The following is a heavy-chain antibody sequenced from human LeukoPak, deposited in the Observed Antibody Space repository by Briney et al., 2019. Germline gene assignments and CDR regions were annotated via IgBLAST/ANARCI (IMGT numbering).Heavy chain of an antibody. CDR2: IYSGGST. CDR3: ARDQVVAAIGY. CDR1: GFTVSSSY. V-gene: IGHV3-66*01. D-gene: IGHD2-21*02. J-gene: IGHJ4*02. Sequence: GGSLRLSCAASGFTVSSSYMTWVRQAPGKGLEWVSVIYSGGSTFYADSVKGRFTISRDNSKNTLYLQMNSLRVEDTAVYYCARDQVVAAIGYWGQGTLVTVSS.